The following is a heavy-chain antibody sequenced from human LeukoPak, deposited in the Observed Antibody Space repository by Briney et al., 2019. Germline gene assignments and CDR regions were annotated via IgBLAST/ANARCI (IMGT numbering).Heavy chain of an antibody. CDR3: ARAQPRDGYHSGAFDI. J-gene: IGHJ3*02. D-gene: IGHD5-24*01. V-gene: IGHV4-31*03. CDR1: GGSISSGGYY. Sequence: SETLPLTCTVSGGSISSGGYYWSWIRQHPGKGLEWIGYIYYSGSTYYNPSLKSRVTISVDTSKNQFSLKLSSVTAADTAVYYCARAQPRDGYHSGAFDIWGQGTMDTVSS. CDR2: IYYSGST.